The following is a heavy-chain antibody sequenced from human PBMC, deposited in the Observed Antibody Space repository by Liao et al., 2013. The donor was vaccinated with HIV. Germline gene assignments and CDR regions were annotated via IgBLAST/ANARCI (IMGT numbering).Heavy chain of an antibody. D-gene: IGHD2-21*01. CDR1: GGSISTGPCY. J-gene: IGHJ6*03. CDR2: FYASGST. Sequence: QVQLQESGPGLVKPSQTLSLTCTVSGGSISTGPCYWSWVRQPAGKGLEWIGRFYASGSTNYNPSLRSRVTISVDMSKNRFFLKLSSVTAADTAVYYCARVAEGYCGGDCNDYYYYYMDVWGKGTTVTVSS. V-gene: IGHV4-61*02. CDR3: ARVAEGYCGGDCNDYYYYYMDV.